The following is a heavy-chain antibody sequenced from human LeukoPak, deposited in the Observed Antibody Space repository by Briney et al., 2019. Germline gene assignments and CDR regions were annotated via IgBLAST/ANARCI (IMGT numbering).Heavy chain of an antibody. CDR1: GGSISTYY. D-gene: IGHD6-13*01. J-gene: IGHJ5*02. CDR2: LYYSGST. Sequence: TSETLSLTCTVSGGSISTYYWSWIRQPPGKGREWIGYLYYSGSTNYNPSLKSRVTISVDTSKNQFSLKLSSVTAADTAVYYCARLPSGVQPPGPWGQGTLVTVSS. V-gene: IGHV4-59*08. CDR3: ARLPSGVQPPGP.